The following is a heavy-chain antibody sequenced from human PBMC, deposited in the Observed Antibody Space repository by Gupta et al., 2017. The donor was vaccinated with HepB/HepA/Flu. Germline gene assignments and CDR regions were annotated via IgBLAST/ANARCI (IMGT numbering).Heavy chain of an antibody. J-gene: IGHJ4*02. D-gene: IGHD6-19*01. CDR2: TFYGAQRYN. CDR3: ARSGLYTGGKIDD. CDR1: DDSVSSNSAS. Sequence: QVQPQQTGPGLLQPSQTLSLPFVLTDDSVSSNSASWNWIRRSPSRGLEWLGRTFYGAQRYNDSAVSVRNRISSNSCTSKNQCSLHLISVTPEDTAVKSCARSGLYTGGKIDDGGQETLF. V-gene: IGHV6-1*01.